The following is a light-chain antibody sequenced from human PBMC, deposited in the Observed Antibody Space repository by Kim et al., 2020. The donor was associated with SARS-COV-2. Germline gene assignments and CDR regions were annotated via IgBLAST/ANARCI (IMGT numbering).Light chain of an antibody. J-gene: IGKJ1*01. Sequence: DIHMTQSPATLSAVVGDRVTITCRASQSISTWVAWYQQKPGKAPNLLIYKASILESGVPSRFSGSASGTEFTLTISSLQPDDFGTYYCQHYNAYPWTFGQGTKVDLK. V-gene: IGKV1-5*03. CDR2: KAS. CDR3: QHYNAYPWT. CDR1: QSISTW.